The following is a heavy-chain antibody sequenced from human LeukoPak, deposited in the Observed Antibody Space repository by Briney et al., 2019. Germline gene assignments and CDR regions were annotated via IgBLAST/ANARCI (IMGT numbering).Heavy chain of an antibody. Sequence: PGGSLRLSCAASGFTFSSYSMNWVRQAPGKGLEWVSSISSSSSYIYYADSVKGRFTISRDNAKNSLYLQMNSLRAEDTAVYYCAKVPSIASRWVGDYWGQGTLVTVSS. CDR3: AKVPSIASRWVGDY. CDR1: GFTFSSYS. D-gene: IGHD6-6*01. V-gene: IGHV3-21*04. J-gene: IGHJ4*02. CDR2: ISSSSSYI.